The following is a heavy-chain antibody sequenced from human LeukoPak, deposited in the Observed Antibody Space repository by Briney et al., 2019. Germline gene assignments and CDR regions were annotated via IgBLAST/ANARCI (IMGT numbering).Heavy chain of an antibody. CDR1: GVSISGHY. Sequence: PSETLSLTCSVSGVSISGHYWSWIRQPPGKGLEWIGNIYSSGNTNYNPPLKSRVTISVDTSKNQFSLKLSSVTAADTAVYYCARLRFLEWLFPWFDHWGQGTLVTVSS. CDR2: IYSSGNT. CDR3: ARLRFLEWLFPWFDH. V-gene: IGHV4-59*08. J-gene: IGHJ5*02. D-gene: IGHD3-3*01.